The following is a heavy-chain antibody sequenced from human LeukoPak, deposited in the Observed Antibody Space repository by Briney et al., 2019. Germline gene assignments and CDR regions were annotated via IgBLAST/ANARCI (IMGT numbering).Heavy chain of an antibody. J-gene: IGHJ4*02. CDR2: ISYHGNNK. D-gene: IGHD3-22*01. CDR1: GFTFSLYG. V-gene: IGHV3-30*03. CDR3: ARCPESSGYYYELDS. Sequence: PGGSLRLSCAASGFTFSLYGMHWVRQAPGKGLEWVAVISYHGNNKYYADSVKGRFTISRDNSKNTLYLQMNSLRAEDMAVYYCARCPESSGYYYELDSWGQGTLVTVSS.